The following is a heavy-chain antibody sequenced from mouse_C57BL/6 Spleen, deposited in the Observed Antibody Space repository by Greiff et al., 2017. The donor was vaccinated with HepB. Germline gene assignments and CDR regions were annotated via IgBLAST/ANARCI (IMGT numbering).Heavy chain of an antibody. Sequence: QVQLQQPGAELVRPGSSVKLSCKASGYTFTSYWMDWVKQRPGQGLEWIGNIYPSDGETHYNQKFKDKATLTVDKSSSTAYMQLSSLTSEDSAVYYCARGDYYGSSYNYWGQGTTLTVSS. V-gene: IGHV1-61*01. D-gene: IGHD1-1*01. J-gene: IGHJ2*01. CDR1: GYTFTSYW. CDR2: IYPSDGET. CDR3: ARGDYYGSSYNY.